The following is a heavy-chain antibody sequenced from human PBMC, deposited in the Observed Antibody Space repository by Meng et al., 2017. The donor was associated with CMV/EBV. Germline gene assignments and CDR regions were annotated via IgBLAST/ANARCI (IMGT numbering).Heavy chain of an antibody. CDR3: ARVMGPNRTPYYFDY. V-gene: IGHV4-30-4*08. CDR1: GGSISSGDYY. CDR2: IYYSGST. J-gene: IGHJ4*02. D-gene: IGHD1-14*01. Sequence: QVQLAETGPALVKPSQTLSLTCTVSGGSISSGDYYWSWIRQPPGKGLEWIGYIYYSGSTYYNPSLKSRVTISVDTSKNQFSLKLSSVTAADTAVYYCARVMGPNRTPYYFDYWGQGTLVTVSS.